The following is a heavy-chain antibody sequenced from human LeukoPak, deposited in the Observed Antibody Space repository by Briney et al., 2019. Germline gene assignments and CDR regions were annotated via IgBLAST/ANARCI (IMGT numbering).Heavy chain of an antibody. Sequence: SETLSLTCTVSGGSISSYYWSWIRQPPGKGLEWVGHISYSGSTSYNPSLKSRVTISVDTSKNQFSLKLSSVTAADTAVYYCARGGPGHTYEQLDYWGQGTLVTVSS. CDR1: GGSISSYY. D-gene: IGHD5-18*01. J-gene: IGHJ4*02. V-gene: IGHV4-59*01. CDR3: ARGGPGHTYEQLDY. CDR2: ISYSGST.